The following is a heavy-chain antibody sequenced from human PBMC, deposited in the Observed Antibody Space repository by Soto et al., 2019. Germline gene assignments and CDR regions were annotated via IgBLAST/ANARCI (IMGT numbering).Heavy chain of an antibody. CDR1: GYTFTGYY. J-gene: IGHJ6*02. CDR2: INPNSGGT. D-gene: IGHD6-19*01. CDR3: ARSVAGSGVYYYYGMDV. Sequence: QVQLVQSGAEVKKPGASVKVSCKASGYTFTGYYMHWVLQAPGQGLEWMGWINPNSGGTNYAQKCQGWVTMTRDTSISTAYMELSRLRSDDTAVYYCARSVAGSGVYYYYGMDVWGQGTTVTVSS. V-gene: IGHV1-2*04.